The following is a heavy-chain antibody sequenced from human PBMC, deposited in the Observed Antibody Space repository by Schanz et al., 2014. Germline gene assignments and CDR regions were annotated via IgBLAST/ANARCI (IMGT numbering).Heavy chain of an antibody. CDR2: ISFDGRNT. Sequence: VQLVESGGGVVQPGGSLRLSCATSGFTFITYTMNWVRQTPGKGLEWVGFISFDGRNTGYAHSVKGRFTISRDNSKNTVNLQMNSLRAEDTAVYYCAKRGIIVQGAIWERYFDSWGQGTLVTVSS. CDR3: AKRGIIVQGAIWERYFDS. V-gene: IGHV3-30*18. D-gene: IGHD3-16*01. CDR1: GFTFITYT. J-gene: IGHJ4*02.